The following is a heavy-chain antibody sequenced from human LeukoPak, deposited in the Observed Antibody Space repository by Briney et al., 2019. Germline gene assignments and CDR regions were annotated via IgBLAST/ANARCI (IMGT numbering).Heavy chain of an antibody. V-gene: IGHV4-4*07. J-gene: IGHJ5*02. D-gene: IGHD3-10*01. CDR1: GGSISSYY. CDR2: IYTSGST. Sequence: PSETLSLTCTVSGGSISSYYWSWIRQPAGKGLEWIGRIYTSGSTNYNPSLKSRVTMSVDTSKNQFSLKLSSVTAADTAVYYCARGRTYYYGSGSYYTVGWFDPWGQGTLVTVSS. CDR3: ARGRTYYYGSGSYYTVGWFDP.